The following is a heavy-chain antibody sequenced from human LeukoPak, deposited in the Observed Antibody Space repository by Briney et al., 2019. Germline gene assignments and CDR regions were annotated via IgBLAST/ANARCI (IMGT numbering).Heavy chain of an antibody. Sequence: GASVKVSCKASGYTFTSYDINWVRQATGQGLEWMGWMNPNSGNTGYAQKFQGRVTMTRDTSISTAYMELSSLRSEDTAVYYCARNDYYYYYMDVWGKGTTVTVSS. CDR1: GYTFTSYD. J-gene: IGHJ6*03. CDR3: ARNDYYYYYMDV. CDR2: MNPNSGNT. V-gene: IGHV1-8*01.